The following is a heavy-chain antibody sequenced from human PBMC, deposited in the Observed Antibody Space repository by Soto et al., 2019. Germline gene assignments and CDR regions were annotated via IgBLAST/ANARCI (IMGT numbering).Heavy chain of an antibody. V-gene: IGHV3-30*18. J-gene: IGHJ4*02. D-gene: IGHD2-2*01. CDR1: GFTFSSYG. CDR2: ISYDGSNK. Sequence: PGGSLRLSCAASGFTFSSYGMHWVRQAPGKGLEWVAVISYDGSNKYYADSVKGRFTISRDNSKNTLYLQMNSLRAEDTAVYYCAKDLGYCSSTSCFRFDYWGQGTLVTVS. CDR3: AKDLGYCSSTSCFRFDY.